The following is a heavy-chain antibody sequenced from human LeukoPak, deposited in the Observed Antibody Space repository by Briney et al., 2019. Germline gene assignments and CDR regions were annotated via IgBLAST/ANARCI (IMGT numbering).Heavy chain of an antibody. CDR1: GGSISSYY. CDR3: ARGRPKGYCSSTSCLIIENGMDV. V-gene: IGHV4-34*01. Sequence: PSETLSLTCTVSGGSISSYYWSWIRQPPGKGLEWIGEINHSGSTNYNPSLKSRVTISVDTSKNQFSLKLSSVTAADTAVYYCARGRPKGYCSSTSCLIIENGMDVWGQGTTVTVSS. J-gene: IGHJ6*02. CDR2: INHSGST. D-gene: IGHD2-2*01.